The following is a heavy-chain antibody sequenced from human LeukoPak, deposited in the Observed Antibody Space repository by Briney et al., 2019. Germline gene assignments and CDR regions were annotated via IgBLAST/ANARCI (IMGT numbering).Heavy chain of an antibody. D-gene: IGHD2-21*02. CDR3: ARTEHIVVVTAIQNWFDP. V-gene: IGHV1-69*13. Sequence: ASVKVSCKASGGTFSSYAISWVRQAPGQGLEWMGGIIPIFGTANYAQKFQGRVTITADESTSTAYMELSSLRSEDTAVYYCARTEHIVVVTAIQNWFDPWGQGTLVTVSS. J-gene: IGHJ5*02. CDR2: IIPIFGTA. CDR1: GGTFSSYA.